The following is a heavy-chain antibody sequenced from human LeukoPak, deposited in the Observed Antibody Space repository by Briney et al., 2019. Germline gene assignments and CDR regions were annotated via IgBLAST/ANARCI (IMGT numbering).Heavy chain of an antibody. Sequence: PGGSLRLSCAASGFTFGDYAVHWVRQAPGKGLEWVSGINWNSGRIGYADSVKGRFTISRDNAESSLFLQMNSLRAEDTAFYYCTKDKSPTTMTTPRVLGYFDLWGRGTLATVSS. V-gene: IGHV3-9*01. D-gene: IGHD4-17*01. CDR2: INWNSGRI. J-gene: IGHJ2*01. CDR1: GFTFGDYA. CDR3: TKDKSPTTMTTPRVLGYFDL.